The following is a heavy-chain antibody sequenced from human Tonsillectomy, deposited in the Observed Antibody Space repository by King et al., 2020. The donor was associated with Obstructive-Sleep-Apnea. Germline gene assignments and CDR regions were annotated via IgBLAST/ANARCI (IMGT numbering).Heavy chain of an antibody. CDR2: FYHTGST. CDR1: NYSITSGFY. CDR3: AGGAATAGDY. J-gene: IGHJ4*02. V-gene: IGHV4-38-2*02. D-gene: IGHD2-21*02. Sequence: VQLQESGPGLVKPSETLSLTCTVSNYSITSGFYWGWIRQPPGKALEWIGNFYHTGSTYSNPSLKSRVTISVDTSKNQFSLKLSSVTAADTSVYYCAGGAATAGDYWGQGTLVTVSS.